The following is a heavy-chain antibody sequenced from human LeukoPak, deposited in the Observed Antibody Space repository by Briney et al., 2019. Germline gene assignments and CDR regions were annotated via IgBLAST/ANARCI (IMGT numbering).Heavy chain of an antibody. V-gene: IGHV4-59*11. J-gene: IGHJ6*03. Sequence: SETLSLTCTVSGGSISSHYWSWIRQPPGKGLEWIGYIYYSGSTNYNPSLKSRVTISVDTSKNQFSLKLSSVTAADTAVYYCARVGYDILTGYSDTYYYYYMDVWGKGTTVTVSS. D-gene: IGHD3-9*01. CDR2: IYYSGST. CDR3: ARVGYDILTGYSDTYYYYYMDV. CDR1: GGSISSHY.